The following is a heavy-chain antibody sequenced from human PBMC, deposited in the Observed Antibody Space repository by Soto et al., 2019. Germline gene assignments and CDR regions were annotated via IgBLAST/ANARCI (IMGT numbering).Heavy chain of an antibody. CDR1: GGSIISYY. Sequence: TSETLSLTCTVSGGSIISYYWSWTRQPPGKGLEWIGYIYYSGSTNYNPSLKSRVTISVDTSKNQFSLKLSSVTAADTAVYYCARESDYGDYGSRYYYYMDVWGKGTTVTVSS. CDR3: ARESDYGDYGSRYYYYMDV. D-gene: IGHD4-17*01. CDR2: IYYSGST. V-gene: IGHV4-59*01. J-gene: IGHJ6*03.